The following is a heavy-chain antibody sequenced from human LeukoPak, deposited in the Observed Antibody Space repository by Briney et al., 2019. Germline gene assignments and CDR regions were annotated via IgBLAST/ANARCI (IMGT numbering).Heavy chain of an antibody. Sequence: PGGSLRLSCAASGFTFSSYAMSWVRQAPGKGLEWVSAISGSGGSTYYADSVKGRFTISRDNFKNTLYLQMNSLRAEDTAVYYCARARGYSSSPDYYFDYWGQGTLVTVSS. CDR2: ISGSGGST. CDR3: ARARGYSSSPDYYFDY. V-gene: IGHV3-23*01. J-gene: IGHJ4*02. CDR1: GFTFSSYA. D-gene: IGHD6-13*01.